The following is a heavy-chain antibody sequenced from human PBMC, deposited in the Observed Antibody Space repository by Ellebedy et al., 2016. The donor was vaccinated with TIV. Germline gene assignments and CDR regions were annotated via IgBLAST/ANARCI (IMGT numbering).Heavy chain of an antibody. J-gene: IGHJ6*02. CDR1: GFTFSSYS. CDR2: ISSSSSTI. CDR3: AREYGFYYYYGMDV. D-gene: IGHD3-3*01. V-gene: IGHV3-48*02. Sequence: PGGSLRLSCAASGFTFSSYSMNWVRQAPGKGLEWVSYISSSSSTIYYADSVKGRFTISRDNAKNSLYLQMNSLRDEDTAVYYCAREYGFYYYYGMDVWGQGTTVTVSS.